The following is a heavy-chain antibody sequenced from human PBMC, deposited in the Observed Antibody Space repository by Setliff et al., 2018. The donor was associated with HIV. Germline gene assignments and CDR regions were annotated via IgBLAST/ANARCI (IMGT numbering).Heavy chain of an antibody. J-gene: IGHJ4*02. CDR1: GYSFTGFY. CDR3: ARDKYYDSSANYLDR. CDR2: MNPNTGDT. V-gene: IGHV1-2*02. Sequence: GASVKVSCKASGYSFTGFYIHWVRQAPGQGLEWMGWMNPNTGDTNFAQKFQDRLTMDRDTSIRTAYMELSRLTPDDTAGYFCARDKYYDSSANYLDRWGQGTLVTVSS. D-gene: IGHD3-22*01.